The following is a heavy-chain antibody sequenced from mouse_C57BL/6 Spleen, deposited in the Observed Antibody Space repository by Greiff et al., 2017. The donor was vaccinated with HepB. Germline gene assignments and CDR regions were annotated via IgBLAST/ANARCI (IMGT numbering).Heavy chain of an antibody. CDR2: IYPRSGNT. CDR1: GYTFTSYG. D-gene: IGHD2-3*01. V-gene: IGHV1-81*01. Sequence: VQLQQSGAELARPGASVKLSCKASGYTFTSYGISWVKQRTGQGLEWIGEIYPRSGNTYYNEKFKGKATLTADKSSSTAYMELRSLTSEDSAVYFCAGSVDGYLYYAMDYWGQGTSVTVSS. J-gene: IGHJ4*01. CDR3: AGSVDGYLYYAMDY.